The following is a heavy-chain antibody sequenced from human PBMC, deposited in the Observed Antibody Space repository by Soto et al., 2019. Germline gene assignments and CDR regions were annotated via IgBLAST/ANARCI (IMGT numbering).Heavy chain of an antibody. D-gene: IGHD3-22*01. V-gene: IGHV4-39*01. Sequence: QLQLQESGPGLVKPSETLSLTCTVSGGSISSSSYYWGWIRQPPGKGLEWIGSIYYSGSTYYNPSLKSRVTISVDTSKNQFSLKLSSVTAADTAVYYCARQVVVIRKTPNFDYWGQGTLVTVSS. CDR3: ARQVVVIRKTPNFDY. CDR2: IYYSGST. J-gene: IGHJ4*02. CDR1: GGSISSSSYY.